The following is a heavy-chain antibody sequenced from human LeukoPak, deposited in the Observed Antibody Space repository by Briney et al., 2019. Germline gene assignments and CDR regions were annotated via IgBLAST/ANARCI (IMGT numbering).Heavy chain of an antibody. CDR1: GYTFTSYY. D-gene: IGHD3-22*01. CDR2: INPSGGST. V-gene: IGHV1-46*03. J-gene: IGHJ4*02. Sequence: ASVKVSCKASGYTFTSYYIHWVRQAPGEGLEWMGIINPSGGSTSYAQKFQGRVTMTRDMSTSTVYMELSSLRSEDTAVYYCALYDSSLWGQGTLVTVSS. CDR3: ALYDSSL.